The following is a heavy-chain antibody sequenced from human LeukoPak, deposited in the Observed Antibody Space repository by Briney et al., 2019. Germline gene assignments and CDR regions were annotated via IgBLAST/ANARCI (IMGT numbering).Heavy chain of an antibody. V-gene: IGHV1-46*01. CDR3: ARLSRTDTVTRHFDY. J-gene: IGHJ4*02. D-gene: IGHD4-17*01. CDR2: INPSGGST. CDR1: GYTFTSYY. Sequence: GASVKVSCKASGYTFTSYYMHWVRQAPGQGLEWMGIINPSGGSTSYAQKFQGRVTMTRDTSTSTVYMELSGLRSEDTAVYYCARLSRTDTVTRHFDYWGQGTLVTVSS.